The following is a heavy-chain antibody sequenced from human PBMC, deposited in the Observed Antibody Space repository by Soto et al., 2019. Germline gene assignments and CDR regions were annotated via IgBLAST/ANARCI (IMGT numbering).Heavy chain of an antibody. CDR1: GFTFSSYS. CDR3: ARDQHFWSGYGEGEFDY. CDR2: ISSSSSTI. D-gene: IGHD3-3*02. Sequence: GGSLRLSCAASGFTFSSYSMNWVRQAPGKGLEWVSYISSSSSTIYYADSVKGRFTISRDNAKNSLYLQMNSLRAEDTAVYYCARDQHFWSGYGEGEFDYWGQGTLVTVSS. J-gene: IGHJ4*02. V-gene: IGHV3-48*01.